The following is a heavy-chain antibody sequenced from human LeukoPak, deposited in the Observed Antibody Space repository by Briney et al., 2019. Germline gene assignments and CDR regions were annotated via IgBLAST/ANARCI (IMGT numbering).Heavy chain of an antibody. CDR3: ARHDQSRGGYTIGIFDY. V-gene: IGHV4-59*08. CDR1: GGSFSGYY. D-gene: IGHD3-22*01. J-gene: IGHJ4*02. Sequence: SETLSLTCAVYGGSFSGYYWSWIRQPPGKGLEWIGYIYYSGSTNYNPSLKSRVTISVDTSKNQFSLKLSSVTAADTAVYYCARHDQSRGGYTIGIFDYWGQGTLVTVSS. CDR2: IYYSGST.